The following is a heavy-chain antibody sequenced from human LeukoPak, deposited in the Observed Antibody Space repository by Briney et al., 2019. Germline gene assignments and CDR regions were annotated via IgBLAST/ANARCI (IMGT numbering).Heavy chain of an antibody. Sequence: GGSLRLSCAASGFTFSSYAMSWVREAPGKGLEWVSAISGSGGSTYYADSVKSRFTISRDNSKNPLYLQMNSLRAEDTAVYYCAKAAIQNSSGCKSGQHWGQGTLVTVSS. CDR3: AKAAIQNSSGCKSGQH. D-gene: IGHD3-22*01. J-gene: IGHJ1*01. CDR1: GFTFSSYA. V-gene: IGHV3-23*01. CDR2: ISGSGGST.